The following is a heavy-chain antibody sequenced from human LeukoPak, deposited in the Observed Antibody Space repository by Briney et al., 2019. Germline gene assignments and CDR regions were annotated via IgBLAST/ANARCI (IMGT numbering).Heavy chain of an antibody. CDR3: ARDGDDNSGYGKDY. J-gene: IGHJ4*01. D-gene: IGHD3-22*01. CDR1: GFTFSLYA. Sequence: GGSLRLSCATSGFTFSLYAMHWVRQPPGKGLEWVARIASDGSTEHYTESVKGQFTISRDNSRNTVSLQMNSLRVEDTAVYYCARDGDDNSGYGKDYWGQGTLAIVSS. V-gene: IGHV3-30-3*01. CDR2: IASDGSTE.